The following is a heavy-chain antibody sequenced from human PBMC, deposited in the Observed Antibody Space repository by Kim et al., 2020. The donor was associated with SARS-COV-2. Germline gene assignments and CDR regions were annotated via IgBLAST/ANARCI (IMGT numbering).Heavy chain of an antibody. V-gene: IGHV3-33*01. CDR2: IWYDGSNK. CDR3: AREPAYDSSGYYFDY. CDR1: GFTFSSYG. J-gene: IGHJ4*02. D-gene: IGHD3-22*01. Sequence: GGSLRLSCAASGFTFSSYGMHWVRQAPGKGLEWVAVIWYDGSNKYYADSVKGRFTISRDNSKNTLYLQMNSLRAEDTAVYYCAREPAYDSSGYYFDYWGQGTLVTVSS.